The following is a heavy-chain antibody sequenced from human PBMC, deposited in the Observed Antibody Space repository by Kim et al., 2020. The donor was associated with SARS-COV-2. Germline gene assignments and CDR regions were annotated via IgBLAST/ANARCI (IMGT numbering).Heavy chain of an antibody. CDR1: GFTVSSNY. CDR3: ARDLVPAAHIGYYYYGMDV. D-gene: IGHD2-2*01. Sequence: GGSLRLSCAASGFTVSSNYMSWVRQAPGKGLEWVSVIYSGGSTYYADSVKGRFTISRDNSKNTLYLQMNSLRAEDTAVYYCARDLVPAAHIGYYYYGMDVWGQGTTVTVSS. V-gene: IGHV3-53*01. J-gene: IGHJ6*02. CDR2: IYSGGST.